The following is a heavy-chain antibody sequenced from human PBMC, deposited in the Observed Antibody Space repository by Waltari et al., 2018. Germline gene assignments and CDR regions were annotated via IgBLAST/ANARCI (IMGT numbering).Heavy chain of an antibody. CDR1: GGSISSYY. CDR2: IYYSGST. V-gene: IGHV4-59*08. J-gene: IGHJ5*02. Sequence: QVQLQESGPGLVKPSETLSLTCTVSGGSISSYYWSWIRQPPGKGLEWIGYIYYSGSTHYHPSLKSRVTISVDTSKNQFSLKLSSVTAADTAVYYCASLNYDFWSGYPHNWFDPWGQGTLVTVSS. CDR3: ASLNYDFWSGYPHNWFDP. D-gene: IGHD3-3*01.